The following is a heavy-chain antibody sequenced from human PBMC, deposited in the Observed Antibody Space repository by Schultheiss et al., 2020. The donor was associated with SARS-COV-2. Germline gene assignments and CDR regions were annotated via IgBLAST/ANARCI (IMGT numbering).Heavy chain of an antibody. Sequence: SGPTLLQPTQTLTLTCTFSGFSLSTSGVGVGWIRQPPGKALEWLALIYWDDDKYYSTSLKTSLTISNDTSKNQVVLTMTNMDPVDTATYYCARARPKAGEVDYWGQGTLVTVSS. J-gene: IGHJ4*02. V-gene: IGHV2-70*01. CDR3: ARARPKAGEVDY. CDR1: GFSLSTSGVG. D-gene: IGHD3-10*01. CDR2: IYWDDDK.